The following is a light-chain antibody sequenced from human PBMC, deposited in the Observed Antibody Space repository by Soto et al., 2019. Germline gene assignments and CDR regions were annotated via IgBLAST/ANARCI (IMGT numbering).Light chain of an antibody. J-gene: IGKJ2*02. CDR3: QQYGSSPPCT. CDR2: GAS. Sequence: EIVLTQSPATLSLSPGERATLSCRASQSVSNSLAWYQQKPGQAPRLLIYGASSRATGIPDRFSGSGSGTDFTLTISRLEPEDFAVYYCQQYGSSPPCTFGQGTKVDIK. CDR1: QSVSNS. V-gene: IGKV3-20*01.